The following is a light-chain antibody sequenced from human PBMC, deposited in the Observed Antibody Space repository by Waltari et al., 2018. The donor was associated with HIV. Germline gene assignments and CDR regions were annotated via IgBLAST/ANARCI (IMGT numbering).Light chain of an antibody. CDR3: QSWGTGIQV. J-gene: IGLJ3*02. CDR2: LKRDGSH. Sequence: QLVLTQSPSASASLGASVKLTCTLSSGHTNYAIAWHQQHPEKGPRYCMALKRDGSHSKGDGFPDRFSGSSWGAERYLIISSLQSEDEADYYCQSWGTGIQVFGGGTKVTVL. V-gene: IGLV4-69*02. CDR1: SGHTNYA.